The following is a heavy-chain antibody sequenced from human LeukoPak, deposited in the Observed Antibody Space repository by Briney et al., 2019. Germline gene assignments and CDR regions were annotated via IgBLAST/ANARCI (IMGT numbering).Heavy chain of an antibody. D-gene: IGHD3-10*01. Sequence: GGSLRLSCAASGFTFSRYWRTWVRQAPGKGLEWVANIKQDGSEKDYVDSVKGRFTISRDNAESSLYLQMNSLRAEDTAVYYCARLGDDYWGQGPLVTVSS. CDR2: IKQDGSEK. J-gene: IGHJ4*02. CDR1: GFTFSRYW. V-gene: IGHV3-7*01. CDR3: ARLGDDY.